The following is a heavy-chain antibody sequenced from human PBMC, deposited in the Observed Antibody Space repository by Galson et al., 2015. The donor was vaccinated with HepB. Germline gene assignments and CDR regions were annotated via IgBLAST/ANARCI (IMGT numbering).Heavy chain of an antibody. J-gene: IGHJ4*02. Sequence: LSLTCTVSRGSLGIGGYYWSWIRQHPGKGLEWIGYTHYSGSTYYNPSLRGRLTISEGMSKNQFSLKLSSVTAADTAIYYRARGSEDNYGSFDYWGQGTLVTVSS. D-gene: IGHD3-10*01. CDR2: THYSGST. V-gene: IGHV4-31*03. CDR3: ARGSEDNYGSFDY. CDR1: RGSLGIGGYY.